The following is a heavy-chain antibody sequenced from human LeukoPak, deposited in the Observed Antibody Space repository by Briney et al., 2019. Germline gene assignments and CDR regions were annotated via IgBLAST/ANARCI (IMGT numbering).Heavy chain of an antibody. CDR2: ISGSGGST. D-gene: IGHD5-24*01. V-gene: IGHV3-23*01. J-gene: IGHJ4*02. CDR1: GFTFCSYA. CDR3: AKVRDGSSPYHYFDY. Sequence: GGSLILSWAASGFTFCSYAMSWVRQAPGKGLEWVSGISGSGGSTYYGDSVKGRFTISRDNSKNTLYLQMNSLRAEDTAVYYCAKVRDGSSPYHYFDYWGQGTLVTVSS.